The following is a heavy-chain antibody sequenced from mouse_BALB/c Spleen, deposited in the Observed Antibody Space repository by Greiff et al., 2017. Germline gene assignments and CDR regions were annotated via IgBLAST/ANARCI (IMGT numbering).Heavy chain of an antibody. Sequence: QVQLQQSGAELVRPGASVKLSCKASGYTFTSYWINWVKQRPGQGLEWIGNIYPSDSYTNYNQKFKDKATLTVDKSSSTAYMQLSSPTSEDSAVYYCTRFAYWGQGTLVTVSA. CDR2: IYPSDSYT. J-gene: IGHJ3*01. CDR3: TRFAY. V-gene: IGHV1-69*02. CDR1: GYTFTSYW.